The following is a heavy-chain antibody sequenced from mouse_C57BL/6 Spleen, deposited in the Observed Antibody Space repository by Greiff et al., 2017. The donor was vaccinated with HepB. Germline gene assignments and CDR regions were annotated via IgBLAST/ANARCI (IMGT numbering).Heavy chain of an antibody. J-gene: IGHJ4*01. CDR2: IYPRDGST. V-gene: IGHV1-78*01. CDR3: ARVRIYYGNYVHYAMDY. CDR1: GYTFTDHT. Sequence: VQLQQSDAELVKPGASVKISCKVSGYTFTDHTIHWMKQRPEQGLEWIGYIYPRDGSTKYNEKFKGKATLTADKSSSTAYMQLNSLTSEDSAVYFCARVRIYYGNYVHYAMDYWGQGTSVTVSS. D-gene: IGHD2-1*01.